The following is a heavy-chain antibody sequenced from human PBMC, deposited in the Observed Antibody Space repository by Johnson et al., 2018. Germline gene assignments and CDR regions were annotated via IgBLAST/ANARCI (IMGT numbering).Heavy chain of an antibody. CDR1: GFTFSGFA. V-gene: IGHV3-30-3*01. CDR2: ISFDGVDE. CDR3: ARPKVGATSGGMDV. D-gene: IGHD1-26*01. Sequence: VQLVESGGGVVQPGRSLRLSCAASGFTFSGFAMHWVRQAPGKGLEWVAMISFDGVDEFYADSVRGRFTVSRDNSKKTLFLQRGSLRAGDTALYYCARPKVGATSGGMDVWGTGTTVTVSS. J-gene: IGHJ6*03.